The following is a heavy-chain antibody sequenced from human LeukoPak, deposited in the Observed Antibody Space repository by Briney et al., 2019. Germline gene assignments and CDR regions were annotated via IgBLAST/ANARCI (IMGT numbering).Heavy chain of an antibody. Sequence: ASETLSLTCTVSGGSISSYYWSWIRQPPGKGLECIGYIYTSGNTNYNPSLKSRVTISVDTSKNQFSLKLSSVTAADTAVYYCARQAAAGTRHFDYWGQGTLVTVSS. J-gene: IGHJ4*02. CDR1: GGSISSYY. D-gene: IGHD6-13*01. CDR2: IYTSGNT. V-gene: IGHV4-4*09. CDR3: ARQAAAGTRHFDY.